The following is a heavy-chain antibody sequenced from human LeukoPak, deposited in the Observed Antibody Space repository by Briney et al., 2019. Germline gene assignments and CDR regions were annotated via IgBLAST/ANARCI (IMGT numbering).Heavy chain of an antibody. CDR3: TTDYGDDAFDI. V-gene: IGHV3-15*01. Sequence: PGGSLRLSCAASGFTFSDYYMSWIRQAPGKGLEWVSRIKSKTDGGTTDYAAPVKGRFTISRDDSKNTLYLQMNSLKTEDTAVYYCTTDYGDDAFDIWGQGTMVTVSS. CDR1: GFTFSDYY. J-gene: IGHJ3*02. CDR2: IKSKTDGGTT. D-gene: IGHD4-17*01.